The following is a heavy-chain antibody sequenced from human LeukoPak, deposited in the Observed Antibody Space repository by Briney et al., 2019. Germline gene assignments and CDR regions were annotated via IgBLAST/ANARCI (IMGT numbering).Heavy chain of an antibody. V-gene: IGHV4-4*07. Sequence: PSETLSLTCTVSGGSISSYYWSWIRQPAGKGLEWIGRIYTSGSTNYNPSLKSRVTMSVDTSKNQFSLKLSSVTAADTAVYYCARVERGYSGYDYYYYYMDVWGKGTTVTISS. J-gene: IGHJ6*03. CDR1: GGSISSYY. D-gene: IGHD5-12*01. CDR3: ARVERGYSGYDYYYYYMDV. CDR2: IYTSGST.